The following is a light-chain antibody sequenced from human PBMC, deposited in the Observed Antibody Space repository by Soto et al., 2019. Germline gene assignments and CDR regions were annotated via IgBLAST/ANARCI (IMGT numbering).Light chain of an antibody. CDR2: YAS. CDR1: QSVSSY. V-gene: IGKV3-11*01. CDR3: QQSSRRPPT. Sequence: EIVLTQSPASLSLSPWERATLSCRASQSVSSYLAWYQQKPGEAPRLLIYYASNSATGPPARFSGSASGKDFPITISSVAHEDFVVYYRQQSSRRPPTFGQGTKVDIK. J-gene: IGKJ1*01.